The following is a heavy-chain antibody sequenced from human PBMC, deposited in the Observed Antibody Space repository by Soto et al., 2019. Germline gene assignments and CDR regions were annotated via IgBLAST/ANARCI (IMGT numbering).Heavy chain of an antibody. CDR1: GASISSGGYF. D-gene: IGHD5-18*01. CDR3: ARGFVETAMAFDY. J-gene: IGHJ4*02. Sequence: QVQLQESGPGLVKPSQTLSLACSVSGASISSGGYFWSWIRQLPGKGLEWIGYIHYSGSTYYNPSIKSRVVMSMDTSKNDCSLKLSSVTAADTAVFYCARGFVETAMAFDYWGQGALVTVSS. CDR2: IHYSGST. V-gene: IGHV4-31*03.